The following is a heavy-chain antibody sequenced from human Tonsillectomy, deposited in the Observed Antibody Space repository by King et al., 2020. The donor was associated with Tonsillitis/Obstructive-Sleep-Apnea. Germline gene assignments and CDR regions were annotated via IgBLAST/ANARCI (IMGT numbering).Heavy chain of an antibody. D-gene: IGHD6-19*01. V-gene: IGHV5-51*03. CDR3: ARPVGVAGTGFYVYY. J-gene: IGHJ4*02. Sequence: QLVQSGAEVKKPGESLKISCKGSGYSFSRYWIGWVRQMPGKGLEWMGIIYPDDSDTEYSPSFQGQVSISADKSINTAYLQWSSLMASDTAIYYCARPVGVAGTGFYVYYWGQGTLVTVSS. CDR1: GYSFSRYW. CDR2: IYPDDSDT.